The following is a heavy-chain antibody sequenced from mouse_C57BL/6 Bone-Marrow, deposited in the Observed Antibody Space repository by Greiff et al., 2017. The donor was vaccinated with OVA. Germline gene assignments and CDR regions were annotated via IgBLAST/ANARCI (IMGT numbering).Heavy chain of an antibody. V-gene: IGHV2-2*01. CDR1: GFSLTSYG. D-gene: IGHD1-1*01. J-gene: IGHJ2*01. CDR2: IWSGGST. CDR3: ARNPGSGNPYYFDY. Sequence: QVHVKQSGPGLVQPSQSLSITCTVSGFSLTSYGVHWVRQSPGKGLEWLGVIWSGGSTDYNAAFISRLSISKDNSKSQVFFKMNSLQADDTAIYYCARNPGSGNPYYFDYWGQGTTLTVSS.